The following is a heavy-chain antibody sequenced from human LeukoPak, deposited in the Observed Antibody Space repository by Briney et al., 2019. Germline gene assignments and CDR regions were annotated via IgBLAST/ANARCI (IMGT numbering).Heavy chain of an antibody. J-gene: IGHJ5*02. Sequence: GASVKVSCKASGGTFSSYAISWVRQAPGQGLEWMGGIIPIFGTANYAQKFQGRVTITADESTSTAYMELSSLRSEDTDVYYCARRVRTGYYWFDTWGQGTLVTVSS. CDR1: GGTFSSYA. D-gene: IGHD3/OR15-3a*01. CDR3: ARRVRTGYYWFDT. V-gene: IGHV1-69*13. CDR2: IIPIFGTA.